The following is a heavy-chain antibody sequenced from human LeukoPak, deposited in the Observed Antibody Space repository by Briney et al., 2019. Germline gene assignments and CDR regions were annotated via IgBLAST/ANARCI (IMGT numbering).Heavy chain of an antibody. CDR1: GFTFSSYW. D-gene: IGHD6-6*01. CDR2: IKQDGSEK. V-gene: IGHV3-7*01. J-gene: IGHJ4*02. Sequence: RPGGSLRLSCAASGFTFSSYWMSWVCQAPGKGLEWVANIKQDGSEKYYVDSVKGRFTISRDNAQNSLFLQMNSLRAGDTAVYYCARERNIATRPLDYWGQGTLLTVSS. CDR3: ARERNIATRPLDY.